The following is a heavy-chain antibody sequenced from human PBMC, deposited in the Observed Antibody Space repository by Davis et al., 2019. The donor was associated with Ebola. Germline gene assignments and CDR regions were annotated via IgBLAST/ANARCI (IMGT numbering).Heavy chain of an antibody. V-gene: IGHV1-18*01. CDR3: ASMGYYYDSSDYYDAFDI. Sequence: ASVKVSCKASGYTFTSYGISWVRQAPGQGLEWMGWISAYNGNTNYAQKLQGRVTMTTDTSTSTAYMELRSLRSDDTAVYYCASMGYYYDSSDYYDAFDIWGQGTMVTVSS. CDR2: ISAYNGNT. J-gene: IGHJ3*02. D-gene: IGHD3-22*01. CDR1: GYTFTSYG.